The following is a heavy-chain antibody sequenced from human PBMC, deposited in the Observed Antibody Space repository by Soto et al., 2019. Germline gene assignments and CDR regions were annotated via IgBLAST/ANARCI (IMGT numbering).Heavy chain of an antibody. CDR3: VASLAASGLNWLDP. V-gene: IGHV4-4*07. Sequence: PSETLSLTCIVSGGSISEKYWNWVRQPPGKGLEWIGLIFANGHTDYNPSLKSRVTMSVDASKNQFSLRLTCMTAADTAVYYCVASLAASGLNWLDPWGRGTLVTVSS. CDR2: IFANGHT. J-gene: IGHJ5*02. D-gene: IGHD6-13*01. CDR1: GGSISEKY.